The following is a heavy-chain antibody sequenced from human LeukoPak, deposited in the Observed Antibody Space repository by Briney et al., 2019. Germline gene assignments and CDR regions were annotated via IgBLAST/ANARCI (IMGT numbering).Heavy chain of an antibody. J-gene: IGHJ6*04. Sequence: PGRSLRLSCAASGFTFSSYGMHWVRQAPGKGLEWVAVRSYDGSNKYYADSVKGRFTISRDNSKNTLYLQMNSLRAEDTAVYYCAKDHYDILTGYSVLYYYYGMDVWGKGTTVTVSS. D-gene: IGHD3-9*01. V-gene: IGHV3-30*18. CDR3: AKDHYDILTGYSVLYYYYGMDV. CDR1: GFTFSSYG. CDR2: RSYDGSNK.